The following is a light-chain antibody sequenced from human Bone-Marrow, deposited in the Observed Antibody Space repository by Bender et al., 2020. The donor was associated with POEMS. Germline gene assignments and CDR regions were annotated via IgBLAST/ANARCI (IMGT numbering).Light chain of an antibody. Sequence: QSALTQPPSASGSPGQSVTISCTGTSSDVGGYNYVSWYQQHPGKAPKVMIYGVTKRLSGVPDRFSGSKSGTSASLAITGLQAEDEGDYYCQSYDNSLGGWVFGGGTKLTVL. J-gene: IGLJ3*02. CDR3: QSYDNSLGGWV. CDR2: GVT. CDR1: SSDVGGYNY. V-gene: IGLV2-8*01.